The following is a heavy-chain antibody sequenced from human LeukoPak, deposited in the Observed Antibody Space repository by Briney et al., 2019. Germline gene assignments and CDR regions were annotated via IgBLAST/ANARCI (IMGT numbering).Heavy chain of an antibody. V-gene: IGHV1-18*01. CDR3: ASLYNYYGMDV. CDR2: ISAYNGNT. Sequence: ASVKVSCKASGYTFTSYGISWVRQAPGQGLEWMGWISAYNGNTNYAQKLQGSVTMTTDTSTSTAYMVLRRMRSDDTAVYYCASLYNYYGMDVWGQGTTVTVSS. CDR1: GYTFTSYG. J-gene: IGHJ6*02.